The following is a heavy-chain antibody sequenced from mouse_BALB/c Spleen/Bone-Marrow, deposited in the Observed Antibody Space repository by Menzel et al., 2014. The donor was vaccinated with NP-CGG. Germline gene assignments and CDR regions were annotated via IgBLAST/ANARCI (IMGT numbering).Heavy chain of an antibody. J-gene: IGHJ1*02. CDR3: ARWGTTVVDYFDV. Sequence: ESGAELVRPGASVKLPCKASGYTFTNYWMNWVKQRPEQGLEWIGRIDPYDSETHSNQKFKDKAILTVDKSPSTAYMQLSSLTSEDSAVYYCARWGTTVVDYFDVWGAGTTVTVSS. D-gene: IGHD1-1*01. V-gene: IGHV1-74*04. CDR2: IDPYDSET. CDR1: GYTFTNYW.